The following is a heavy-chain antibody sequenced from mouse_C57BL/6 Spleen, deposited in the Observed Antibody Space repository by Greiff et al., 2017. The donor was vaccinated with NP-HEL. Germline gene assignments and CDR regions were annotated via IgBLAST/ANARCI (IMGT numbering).Heavy chain of an antibody. CDR3: ARYYSNYWYFDV. CDR2: INPYNGDT. D-gene: IGHD2-5*01. Sequence: VQLKESGPELVKPGDSVKISCKASGYSFTGYFMNWVMQSHGKSLEWIGRINPYNGDTFYNQKFKGKATLTVDKSSSTAHMELRSLTSEDSAVYYCARYYSNYWYFDVWGTGTTVTVSS. J-gene: IGHJ1*03. CDR1: GYSFTGYF. V-gene: IGHV1-20*01.